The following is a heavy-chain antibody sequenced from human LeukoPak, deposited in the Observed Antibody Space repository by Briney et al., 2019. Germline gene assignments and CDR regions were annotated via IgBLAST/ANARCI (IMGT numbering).Heavy chain of an antibody. CDR3: ARHGGYQPYYFDY. J-gene: IGHJ4*02. CDR1: GGSISSYY. CDR2: IYYSGST. Sequence: SETLSLTCTVSGGSISSYYWSWIRLPPGKGLECIGYIYYSGSTNYNPSLKSRVTISVDTSKNQFSLKLSSVTAADTAVYYCARHGGYQPYYFDYWGQGTLVTVSS. V-gene: IGHV4-59*08. D-gene: IGHD3-22*01.